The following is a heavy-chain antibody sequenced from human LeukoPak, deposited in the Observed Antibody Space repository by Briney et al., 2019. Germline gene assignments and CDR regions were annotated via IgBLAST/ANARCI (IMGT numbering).Heavy chain of an antibody. Sequence: SETLSLTCTVSNGSIRSAGHYWSWIRQPPGKGPEWIAYVYHSGSTDYNPSLKSRVIISIDKSRNQFFLKLNSVTAADTAVYYCTRAGGKQGRNYYYYMDVWGKGTTVTVSS. CDR1: NGSIRSAGHY. D-gene: IGHD2-8*02. CDR2: VYHSGST. J-gene: IGHJ6*03. V-gene: IGHV4-30-2*01. CDR3: TRAGGKQGRNYYYYMDV.